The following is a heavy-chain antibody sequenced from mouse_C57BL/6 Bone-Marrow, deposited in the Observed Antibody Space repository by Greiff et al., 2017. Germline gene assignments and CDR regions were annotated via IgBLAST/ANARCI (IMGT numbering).Heavy chain of an antibody. CDR3: AREDYYGSLDV. D-gene: IGHD1-1*01. V-gene: IGHV14-2*01. J-gene: IGHJ1*03. CDR1: GFNIKDYY. Sequence: VQLQQSGAELVKPGASVKLSCTASGFNIKDYYMHWVKQRTEQGLEWIGRIDPEDGETKYAPKFPGKATITADTSSNTAYLQLSSLTSEDTAVYYGAREDYYGSLDVWGTGTTVTVSS. CDR2: IDPEDGET.